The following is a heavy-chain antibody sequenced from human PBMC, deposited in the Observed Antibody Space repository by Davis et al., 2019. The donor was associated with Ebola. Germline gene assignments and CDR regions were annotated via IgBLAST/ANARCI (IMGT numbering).Heavy chain of an antibody. D-gene: IGHD3-10*01. CDR1: GFTFSSYA. V-gene: IGHV3-23*01. Sequence: GESLKISCAASGFTFSSYAMSWVRQAPGKGLEWVSAISGSGGSTYYADSVKGRFTISRDNSKNTLYLQMNSLRAEDTAVYYCARDITLRGPFDPWGQGTLVTVSS. CDR3: ARDITLRGPFDP. J-gene: IGHJ5*02. CDR2: ISGSGGST.